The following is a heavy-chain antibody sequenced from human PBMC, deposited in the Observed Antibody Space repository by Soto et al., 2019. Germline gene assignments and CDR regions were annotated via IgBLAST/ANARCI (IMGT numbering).Heavy chain of an antibody. CDR2: INAGNGNT. J-gene: IGHJ4*02. V-gene: IGHV1-3*01. CDR1: GYTCTSYA. D-gene: IGHD6-19*01. CDR3: AREDSSGWYPSFDY. Sequence: GXSGKVSCKASGYTCTSYAMHWVRQAPGQRLEWMGWINAGNGNTKYSQKFQGRVTITRGTSASTAYMELSSLRSEDTAVYYFAREDSSGWYPSFDYWGQGTLGAVSS.